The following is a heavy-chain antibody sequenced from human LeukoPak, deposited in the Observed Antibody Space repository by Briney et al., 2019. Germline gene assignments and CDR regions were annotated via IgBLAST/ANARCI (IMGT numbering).Heavy chain of an antibody. J-gene: IGHJ4*02. D-gene: IGHD6-19*01. CDR3: ARVVKQWLGHHFDY. V-gene: IGHV3-11*01. CDR1: GFTFSTYW. Sequence: GGSLRLSCAASGFTFSTYWMSWVRQAPGKGLEWVSYISSSGSTIYYADSVKGRFTISRDNAKNSLYLQMDSLRAEDTAVYYCARVVKQWLGHHFDYWGQGTLVTVSS. CDR2: ISSSGSTI.